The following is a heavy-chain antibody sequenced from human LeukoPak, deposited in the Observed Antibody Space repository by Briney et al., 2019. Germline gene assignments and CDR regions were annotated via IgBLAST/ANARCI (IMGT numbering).Heavy chain of an antibody. Sequence: GGSLRLSCTASGFTFGDYAMSWVRQAPGKGLEWVSIIYSGDSTYYADSVKGRFIFSRDNSKNTLYLQMSSLRAEDTAVYYCARTFSHYDYVWGGYRETGAFDYWGQGTLVTVSS. D-gene: IGHD3-16*02. J-gene: IGHJ4*02. CDR1: GFTFGDYA. CDR3: ARTFSHYDYVWGGYRETGAFDY. V-gene: IGHV3-53*01. CDR2: IYSGDST.